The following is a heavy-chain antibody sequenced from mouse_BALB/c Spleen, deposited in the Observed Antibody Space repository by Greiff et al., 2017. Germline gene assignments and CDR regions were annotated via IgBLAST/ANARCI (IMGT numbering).Heavy chain of an antibody. CDR1: GFTFSSFG. CDR2: ISSGSSTI. CDR3: ARGLTGTRGDY. D-gene: IGHD4-1*01. Sequence: VQLKQSGGGLVQPGGSRKLSCAASGFTFSSFGMHWVRQAPEKGLEWVAYISSGSSTIYYADTVKGRFTISRDNPKNTLFLQMTSLRSEDTAMYYCARGLTGTRGDYWGQGTTLTVSS. J-gene: IGHJ2*01. V-gene: IGHV5-17*02.